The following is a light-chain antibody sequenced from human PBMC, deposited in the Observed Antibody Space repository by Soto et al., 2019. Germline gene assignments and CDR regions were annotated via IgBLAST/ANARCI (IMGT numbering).Light chain of an antibody. V-gene: IGKV2-30*02. CDR1: QSLVHSDGNTF. CDR2: RIS. Sequence: VMTQSPLSLPVTLGQPASISCRSSQSLVHSDGNTFLNWFQQRPGQSPRRLIYRISNRDSGVPVRFSGSGSGTDFTLKISRVEAEDVGIYYCMQGTHWPYTFGQGTNLEIK. CDR3: MQGTHWPYT. J-gene: IGKJ2*01.